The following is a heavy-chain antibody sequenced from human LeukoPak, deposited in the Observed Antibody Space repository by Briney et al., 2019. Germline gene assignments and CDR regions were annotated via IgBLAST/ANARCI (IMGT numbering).Heavy chain of an antibody. CDR2: INHSGST. CDR1: GGSFSGYY. V-gene: IGHV4-34*01. J-gene: IGHJ4*02. CDR3: ARQGWTHGNSYYYFDY. D-gene: IGHD1-7*01. Sequence: SETLSLTCAVYGGSFSGYYWSWIRQPPGKGLEWIGEINHSGSTNYNPSLKSRVTISVDTSKNQFSLRLSSVTAADTAVYYCARQGWTHGNSYYYFDYWGQGTLVTVSS.